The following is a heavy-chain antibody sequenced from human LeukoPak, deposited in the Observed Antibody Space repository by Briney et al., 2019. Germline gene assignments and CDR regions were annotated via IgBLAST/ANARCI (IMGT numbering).Heavy chain of an antibody. CDR2: IYYSGST. CDR3: ASLNYDYVWGSYRYTETYFDY. CDR1: GGSISSYY. Sequence: SSETLSLTCTVSGGSISSYYWSWIRQPPGKGLEWIGYIYYSGSTNYNPSLKSRVTISVDTSKNQFSLKLSPVTAADTAVYYCASLNYDYVWGSYRYTETYFDYWGQGTLVTVPS. J-gene: IGHJ4*02. D-gene: IGHD3-16*02. V-gene: IGHV4-59*01.